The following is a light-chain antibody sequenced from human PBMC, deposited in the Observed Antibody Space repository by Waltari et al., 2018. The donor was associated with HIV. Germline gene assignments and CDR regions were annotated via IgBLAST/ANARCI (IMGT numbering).Light chain of an antibody. CDR3: QTWGTGIWV. J-gene: IGLJ3*02. CDR2: INSDGSH. V-gene: IGLV4-69*01. CDR1: SGHNNYA. Sequence: QLVVTQSPSASASLGASVKLTCTLSSGHNNYAIAWHQQQPEKGPRYLMKINSDGSHDKGDGIPDRFSGSSSGAERYLSISSLQSEDEADYYCQTWGTGIWVFGGGTKLTVL.